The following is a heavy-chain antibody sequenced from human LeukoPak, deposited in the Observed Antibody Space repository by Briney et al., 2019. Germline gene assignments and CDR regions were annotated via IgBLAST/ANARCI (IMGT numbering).Heavy chain of an antibody. CDR2: ISGSGGTT. Sequence: GGSLRLSCAASGFTFSTYAMSWVRQAPGEGLEWVSAISGSGGTTYYADSVKGRFTISRDNSKSTLYLQMNGLRAEDTAVYYCAKDKTSSWVIYDMDVWGQGTTVTVSS. CDR1: GFTFSTYA. J-gene: IGHJ6*02. D-gene: IGHD6-13*01. V-gene: IGHV3-23*01. CDR3: AKDKTSSWVIYDMDV.